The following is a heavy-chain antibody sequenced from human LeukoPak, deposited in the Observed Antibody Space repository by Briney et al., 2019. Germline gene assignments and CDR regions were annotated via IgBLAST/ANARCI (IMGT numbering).Heavy chain of an antibody. J-gene: IGHJ5*02. CDR1: GFTFSSYA. D-gene: IGHD1-26*01. V-gene: IGHV3-30-3*01. CDR3: ARDNSGSAFDP. Sequence: GGSLRLSCAASGFTFSSYAMHWVRQAPGKGLEWVAVISYDGSNKYYADSVKGRFTISRDNSKNTLYLQMNSLRAEDTAVYYCARDNSGSAFDPWGPGTLVTVSS. CDR2: ISYDGSNK.